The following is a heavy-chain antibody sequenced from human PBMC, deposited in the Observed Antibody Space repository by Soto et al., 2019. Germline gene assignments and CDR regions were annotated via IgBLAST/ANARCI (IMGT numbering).Heavy chain of an antibody. J-gene: IGHJ3*02. V-gene: IGHV3-23*01. D-gene: IGHD3-22*01. CDR2: ISGSGGST. Sequence: PGGSLRLSCAASGFTFSSHAMSWVRQAPGKGLEWVSAISGSGGSTYYADSVKGRFTISRDNSKNTLYLQMNSLRAEDTAVYYCAKLHLYYYDSSGYTYDAFDIWGQGTMVTVSS. CDR3: AKLHLYYYDSSGYTYDAFDI. CDR1: GFTFSSHA.